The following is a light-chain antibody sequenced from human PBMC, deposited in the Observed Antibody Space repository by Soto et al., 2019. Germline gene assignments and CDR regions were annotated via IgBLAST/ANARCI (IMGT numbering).Light chain of an antibody. V-gene: IGLV2-14*01. CDR2: EVS. J-gene: IGLJ2*01. CDR3: SSYTSSTTLVV. Sequence: QSVLTQPASVSGSPGQSITISCTGNSRDVGGYNFVSWYQQHPGKAPKLMIYEVSKRPSGVSNRFSGSKSGNTATLTISGLQAEDEADYYCSSYTSSTTLVVFGGGTKVTVL. CDR1: SRDVGGYNF.